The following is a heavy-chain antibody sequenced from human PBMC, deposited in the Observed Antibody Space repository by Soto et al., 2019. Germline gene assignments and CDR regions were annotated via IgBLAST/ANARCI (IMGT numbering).Heavy chain of an antibody. CDR3: AKDGSGWPYYYYGMDV. J-gene: IGHJ6*02. CDR1: GFTFSSYT. CDR2: ISGSGGST. Sequence: EVQLLESGGGLVQPGGSLRLSCAASGFTFSSYTMSWVRQAPGKGLEWVSAISGSGGSTYYADSVKGRFTISRDNSKNTLYLQMNSLRAEDTAVYYCAKDGSGWPYYYYGMDVWGQGTTVTVSS. D-gene: IGHD6-19*01. V-gene: IGHV3-23*01.